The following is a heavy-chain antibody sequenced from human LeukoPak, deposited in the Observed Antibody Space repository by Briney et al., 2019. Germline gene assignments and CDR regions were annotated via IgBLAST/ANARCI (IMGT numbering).Heavy chain of an antibody. D-gene: IGHD2-15*01. CDR1: GGSISNSSYY. CDR2: IYYSGST. CDR3: ARIVVVVAAPWDYGMDV. J-gene: IGHJ6*02. V-gene: IGHV4-39*01. Sequence: KPSETLSLTCTVSGGSISNSSYYWGWIRQPPGKGLEWIGSIYYSGSTYYNPSLKSRVTISVDTSKNQFSLKLSSVTAADTAVYYCARIVVVVAAPWDYGMDVWGQGTTVTVSS.